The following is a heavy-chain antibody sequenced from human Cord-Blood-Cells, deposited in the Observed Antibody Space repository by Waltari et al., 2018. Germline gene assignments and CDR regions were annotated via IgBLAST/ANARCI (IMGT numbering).Heavy chain of an antibody. CDR3: ASYREGPILTGYDAFDI. CDR2: IYYSGST. Sequence: YYWSWIRQHPGKGLEWIGYIYYSGSTYYNPSLKSRVTISVDTSKNQFSLKLSSVTAADTAVYYCASYREGPILTGYDAFDIWGQGTMVTVSS. CDR1: YY. J-gene: IGHJ3*02. V-gene: IGHV4-31*02. D-gene: IGHD3-9*01.